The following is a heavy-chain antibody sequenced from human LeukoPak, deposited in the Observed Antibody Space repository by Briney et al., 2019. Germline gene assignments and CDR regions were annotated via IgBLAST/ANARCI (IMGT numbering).Heavy chain of an antibody. J-gene: IGHJ4*02. CDR2: IIPIFGTA. CDR3: AREMEQWLVQGEFDY. CDR1: GGTFSSYA. Sequence: SVKVSCKASGGTFSSYAISWVRQAPGQGLEWMGRIIPIFGTADYAQKFQGRVTITTDESTSTAYMELSSLRSEDTAVYYCAREMEQWLVQGEFDYWGQGTLVTVSS. D-gene: IGHD6-19*01. V-gene: IGHV1-69*05.